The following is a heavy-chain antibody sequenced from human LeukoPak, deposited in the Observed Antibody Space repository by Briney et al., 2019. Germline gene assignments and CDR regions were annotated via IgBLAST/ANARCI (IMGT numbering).Heavy chain of an antibody. J-gene: IGHJ4*02. CDR3: AREASHCGGDCYDY. V-gene: IGHV3-48*03. CDR2: IISSSGNTE. Sequence: GGSLRLSCVASGFTFSTYEMNWVRQAPGKGLEWVSYIISSSGNTEYYADSVKGRFTISRDNAKSSLYLQMNSLRAEDTAIYYCAREASHCGGDCYDYWGQGTLVTVSS. CDR1: GFTFSTYE. D-gene: IGHD2-21*01.